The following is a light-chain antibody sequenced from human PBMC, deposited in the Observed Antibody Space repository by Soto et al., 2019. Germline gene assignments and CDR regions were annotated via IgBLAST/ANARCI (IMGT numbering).Light chain of an antibody. J-gene: IGKJ2*01. CDR1: QTFSNY. CDR2: MAS. V-gene: IGKV1-39*01. Sequence: DIQMTQSPSSLSASVGDRVTITCRASQTFSNYLNWYQQKPGKAPRLLIYMASTLQSGVPSRFSGSGSGTDFTLTISSLQPEGSAIYYCQQSYITPYTFGQGTKLEIK. CDR3: QQSYITPYT.